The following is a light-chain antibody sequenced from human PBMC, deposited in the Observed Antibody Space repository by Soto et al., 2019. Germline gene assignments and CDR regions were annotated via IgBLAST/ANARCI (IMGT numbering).Light chain of an antibody. CDR3: QQYGSSGT. Sequence: EIVLAQSPGTLSLSPGERATLSCRASETINNNYLAWYQQKPGQPPRNLIHAASSRVTGIPDRFSGSGSGTDFTLTISRLEPEDFAVYYCQQYGSSGTFGQGTKVDIK. CDR1: ETINNNY. CDR2: AAS. V-gene: IGKV3-20*01. J-gene: IGKJ1*01.